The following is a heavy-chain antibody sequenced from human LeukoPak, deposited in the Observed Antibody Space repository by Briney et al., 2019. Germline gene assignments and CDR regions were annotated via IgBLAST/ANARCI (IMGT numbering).Heavy chain of an antibody. J-gene: IGHJ4*02. Sequence: SETLSLTCDVSGGSMNNSYWSWIRQPAGEGREWIGRIYATGSTDYNPSLKSRMTMSIDTSKNQFSLKLTSVTAADTAVYFCARDKALDSDGSGFYYNRGLDCWGQGTLVIVSS. D-gene: IGHD3-22*01. CDR2: IYATGST. V-gene: IGHV4-4*07. CDR1: GGSMNNSY. CDR3: ARDKALDSDGSGFYYNRGLDC.